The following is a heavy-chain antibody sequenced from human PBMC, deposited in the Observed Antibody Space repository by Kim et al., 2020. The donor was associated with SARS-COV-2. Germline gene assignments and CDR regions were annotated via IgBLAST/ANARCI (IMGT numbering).Heavy chain of an antibody. J-gene: IGHJ4*02. V-gene: IGHV4-34*01. D-gene: IGHD4-17*01. Sequence: YNPTPKSRVTMSLDRSKKQFSLKLTSVTAADTAVYYCAPIYGDYSDFDYWGQGSLVAVSS. CDR3: APIYGDYSDFDY.